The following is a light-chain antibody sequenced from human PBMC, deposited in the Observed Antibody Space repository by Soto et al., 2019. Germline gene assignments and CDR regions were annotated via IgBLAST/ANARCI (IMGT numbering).Light chain of an antibody. CDR3: AQWDASLNGPV. Sequence: QAVVTQPPSASGTPGQRVTISCSGSSSNIGSNTVNWYQQLPGTAPKLLIYATNQRPSGVPDRFSGSKSGTSASLAISGLQSEDEADYYCAQWDASLNGPVFGGGPKLTVL. CDR2: ATN. J-gene: IGLJ3*02. V-gene: IGLV1-44*01. CDR1: SSNIGSNT.